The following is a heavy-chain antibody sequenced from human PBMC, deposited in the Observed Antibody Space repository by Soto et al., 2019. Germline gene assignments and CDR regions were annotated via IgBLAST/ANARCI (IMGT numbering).Heavy chain of an antibody. Sequence: QLQLQESDSGLVKPSQTLSLTCAVSGDSVSSGDYSWNWIRQPPGKGLEWIGYIYRTGHTYYNPSLKRRVTIAVDWSKNHFSLKVTSVTAADTAVYYCAGAPCSGSTCPPGDFDIWGQGSMVTVSS. V-gene: IGHV4-30-2*01. CDR3: AGAPCSGSTCPPGDFDI. CDR2: IYRTGHT. D-gene: IGHD3-3*01. CDR1: GDSVSSGDYS. J-gene: IGHJ3*02.